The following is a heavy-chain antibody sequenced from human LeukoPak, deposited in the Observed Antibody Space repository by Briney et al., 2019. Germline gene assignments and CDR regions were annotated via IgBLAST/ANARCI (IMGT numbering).Heavy chain of an antibody. D-gene: IGHD3-10*01. CDR3: GRLYNYYMDV. CDR1: GGSISSYY. J-gene: IGHJ6*03. V-gene: IGHV4-59*12. CDR2: IYYSGST. Sequence: NTSETLSLTCTVSGGSISSYYWSWIRQPPGKGLEWIGYIYYSGSTNYNPSLKSRVTMSVDTSKNQFSLKLSSVTAADTAVYYCGRLYNYYMDVWGKGTTVTVSS.